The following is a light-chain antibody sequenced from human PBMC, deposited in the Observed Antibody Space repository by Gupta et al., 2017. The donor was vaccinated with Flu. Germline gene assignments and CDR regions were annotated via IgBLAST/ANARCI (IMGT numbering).Light chain of an antibody. Sequence: ETVLTQSPGTLSLSPGERATLFCKASQRVSSGYLAWYQQKPGQAPRLLIFGASSRATGIPDRFSGSGSGTDFTLTISRLEPEDFAVYYCQQEGNSPRTFGQGTKVEIK. CDR1: QRVSSGY. J-gene: IGKJ1*01. V-gene: IGKV3-20*01. CDR2: GAS. CDR3: QQEGNSPRT.